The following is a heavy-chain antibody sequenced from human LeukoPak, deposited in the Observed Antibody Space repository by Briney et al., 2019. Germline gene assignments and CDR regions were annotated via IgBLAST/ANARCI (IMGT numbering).Heavy chain of an antibody. J-gene: IGHJ6*04. D-gene: IGHD5-12*01. V-gene: IGHV4-31*03. CDR2: IDYTGNT. CDR1: GGSISSGGYY. CDR3: ARGYSGYAEYYYYGMDV. Sequence: SQTLTLTCTVSGGSISSGGYYWHWHPQRPGVGLEWIVYIDYTGNTYYNPSLKSRVTISVDTSKNQLSLKLSSGTDADTAVYYCARGYSGYAEYYYYGMDVWGKGTTVTVSS.